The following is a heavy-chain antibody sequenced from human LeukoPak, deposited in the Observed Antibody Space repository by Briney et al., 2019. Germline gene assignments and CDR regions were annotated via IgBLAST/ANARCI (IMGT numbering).Heavy chain of an antibody. CDR2: IYTSGST. D-gene: IGHD2-21*01. Sequence: SETLSLTCTVSGGSISSGSYYWSWIRQPAGKGLEWIGRIYTSGSTNYNPSLKSRVTISVDTSKNQFSLKLSSVTAADTAVYYCATSLAGGAYWGQGTLVTVSS. V-gene: IGHV4-61*02. CDR1: GGSISSGSYY. J-gene: IGHJ4*02. CDR3: ATSLAGGAY.